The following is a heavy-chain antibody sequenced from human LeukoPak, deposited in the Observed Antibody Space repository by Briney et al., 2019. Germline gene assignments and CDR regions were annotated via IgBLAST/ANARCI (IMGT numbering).Heavy chain of an antibody. CDR2: MNPNSGNT. Sequence: ASVKVSCTASGYTFTSYDINWVRQATGQGLEWMGWMNPNSGNTGYAQKFQSRVTMTRNTSISTAYMELSTLRSEDTAVYYCARVLRTTVPTPLGYWGQGTLVTVSS. D-gene: IGHD4-17*01. CDR3: ARVLRTTVPTPLGY. CDR1: GYTFTSYD. V-gene: IGHV1-8*01. J-gene: IGHJ4*02.